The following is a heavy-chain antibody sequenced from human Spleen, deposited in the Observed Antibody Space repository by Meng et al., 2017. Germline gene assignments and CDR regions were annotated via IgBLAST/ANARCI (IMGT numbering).Heavy chain of an antibody. Sequence: EVHLVESGGGFVELGGSLRLTYSAFGFTFTRFWMHWVCPAPGKGRVWVSHINTDGSSTTYADSVKGRFTISTENAKNTLYLQMNSLRAEDTAVYYCASPCSYWGQGALVTVSS. CDR3: ASPCSY. CDR2: INTDGSST. V-gene: IGHV3-74*01. J-gene: IGHJ4*02. D-gene: IGHD2-15*01. CDR1: GFTFTRFW.